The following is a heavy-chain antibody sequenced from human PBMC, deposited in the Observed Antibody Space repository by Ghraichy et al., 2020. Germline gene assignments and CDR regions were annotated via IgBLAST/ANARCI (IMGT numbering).Heavy chain of an antibody. CDR2: IGGRGDRT. CDR3: AKEILPGYFDY. CDR1: GFTFRTYA. J-gene: IGHJ4*02. V-gene: IGHV3-23*01. Sequence: GESLNISCAASGFTFRTYAMSWVRQAPGKGLEWVSTIGGRGDRTYYVDSVKGRFTISRDNVKNTLYMQLNSLRAEDTAVYYCAKEILPGYFDYWGQGTLVTVSS.